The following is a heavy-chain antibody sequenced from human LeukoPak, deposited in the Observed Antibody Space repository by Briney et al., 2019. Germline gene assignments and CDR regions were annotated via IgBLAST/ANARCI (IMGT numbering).Heavy chain of an antibody. CDR3: TRRSEKSSGTEAPADFDY. V-gene: IGHV3-73*01. J-gene: IGHJ4*02. CDR1: GFTFSGSA. Sequence: GGSLRLSCAASGFTFSGSAMHWVRRASGKGLEWVGRIRSKANSYATAYAASVKGRFTISRDDSKNTAYLQMNGLKTEDTAVYYCTRRSEKSSGTEAPADFDYWGQGTLVTVSS. CDR2: IRSKANSYAT. D-gene: IGHD3-10*01.